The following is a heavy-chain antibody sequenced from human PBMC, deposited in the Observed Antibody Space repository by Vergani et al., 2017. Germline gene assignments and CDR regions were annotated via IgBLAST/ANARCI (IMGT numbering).Heavy chain of an antibody. Sequence: QVQLQESGPGLVKPSQTLSLTCTVSGGSITSHNYYWSWIRQPAGKGLEWIGRIHTSGSTNYNPSLKSPVTMSEDTSKNQFSLNLTSVTAADTAVYFCARSRPVFYGMDVWGQGTTVTVSS. D-gene: IGHD3-16*01. CDR1: GGSITSHNYY. V-gene: IGHV4-61*02. J-gene: IGHJ6*02. CDR2: IHTSGST. CDR3: ARSRPVFYGMDV.